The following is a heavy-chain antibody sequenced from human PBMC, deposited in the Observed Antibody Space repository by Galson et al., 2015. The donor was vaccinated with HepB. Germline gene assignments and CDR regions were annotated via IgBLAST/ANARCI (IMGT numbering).Heavy chain of an antibody. D-gene: IGHD2-2*01. CDR1: GFTFNNYS. J-gene: IGHJ3*02. V-gene: IGHV3-21*01. CDR3: SRDSMVVPTANKRGAFDI. CDR2: ISRSSNYI. Sequence: SLRLSCAASGFTFNNYSMNWVRQAPGKGLEWVSSISRSSNYIFYADSVKGRFTISRDNAKNSLYLQITGLRTEDTAVYYCSRDSMVVPTANKRGAFDIWGQGTMVTVPS.